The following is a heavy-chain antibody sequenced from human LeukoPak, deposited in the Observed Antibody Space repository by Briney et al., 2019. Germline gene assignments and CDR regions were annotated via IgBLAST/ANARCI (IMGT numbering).Heavy chain of an antibody. Sequence: SGTLSLTCAVSGGSISSSNWWSWVRQPPGKGLEWIGSIYHSGTTFYSPSLKSRVTISVDTSKNQFSLKLSSVTAADTAVYYCARSQQWLVRTYYYGMDVWGQGTTVTVSS. CDR2: IYHSGTT. V-gene: IGHV4-4*02. CDR3: ARSQQWLVRTYYYGMDV. CDR1: GGSISSSNW. J-gene: IGHJ6*02. D-gene: IGHD6-19*01.